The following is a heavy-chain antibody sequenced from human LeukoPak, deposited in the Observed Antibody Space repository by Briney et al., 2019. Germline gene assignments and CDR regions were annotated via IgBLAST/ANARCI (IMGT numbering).Heavy chain of an antibody. Sequence: SETLSLTCPVCGYSISSGYYWGWIRQPPGKGLERIGSIYHSGSTYYNPSLKSRVTISVDTSKNQFSLKLSSVTAADTAVYYCARELGSSGYVDYFVYWGQGTLVTVSS. D-gene: IGHD3-22*01. CDR2: IYHSGST. CDR1: GYSISSGYY. V-gene: IGHV4-38-2*02. J-gene: IGHJ4*02. CDR3: ARELGSSGYVDYFVY.